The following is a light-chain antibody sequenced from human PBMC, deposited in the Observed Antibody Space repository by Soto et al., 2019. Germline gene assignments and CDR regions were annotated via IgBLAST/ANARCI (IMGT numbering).Light chain of an antibody. CDR1: QDVLNNY. Sequence: DIVLTQSPGTLSLSPGERATLSCRASQDVLNNYLAWFQQKPGQAPRLLIHGASTRATGIPARFGGSGSGTDFTLTISRLEPDDFAVYYCQQYGSSPRTFGQGTKVDIK. CDR3: QQYGSSPRT. CDR2: GAS. V-gene: IGKV3-20*01. J-gene: IGKJ1*01.